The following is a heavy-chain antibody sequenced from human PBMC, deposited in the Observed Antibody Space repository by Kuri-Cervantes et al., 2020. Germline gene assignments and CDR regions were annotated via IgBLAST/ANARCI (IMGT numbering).Heavy chain of an antibody. D-gene: IGHD4-11*01. CDR1: GFTFSSYG. CDR2: IRYDGSNK. Sequence: GESLKISCAASGFTFSSYGMHWVRQAPGKGLEWVAFIRYDGSNKYYADSVKDRFTISRDNSKNTLYLQMNSLRAEDTAVYYCARDRDRTTGYYYYMDVWGKGTTVTVSS. CDR3: ARDRDRTTGYYYYMDV. J-gene: IGHJ6*03. V-gene: IGHV3-30*02.